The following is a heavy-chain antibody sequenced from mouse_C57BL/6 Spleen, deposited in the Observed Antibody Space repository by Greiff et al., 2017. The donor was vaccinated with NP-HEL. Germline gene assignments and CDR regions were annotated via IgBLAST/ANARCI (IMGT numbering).Heavy chain of an antibody. D-gene: IGHD4-1*01. V-gene: IGHV1-82*01. CDR1: GYAFSSSW. CDR2: IYPGDGDT. Sequence: VKLLESGPELVKPGASVKISCKASGYAFSSSWMNWVKQRPGKGLEWIGRIYPGDGDTNYNGKFKGKATLTADKSSSTAYMQLSSLTSEDSAVYFCATLGRNYFDYWGQGTTLTVSS. CDR3: ATLGRNYFDY. J-gene: IGHJ2*01.